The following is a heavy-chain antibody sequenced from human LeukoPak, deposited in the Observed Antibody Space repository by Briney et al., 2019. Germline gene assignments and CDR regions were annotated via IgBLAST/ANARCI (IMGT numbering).Heavy chain of an antibody. CDR1: GGSFSGYY. CDR2: INHSGST. V-gene: IGHV4-34*01. J-gene: IGHJ4*02. Sequence: SETLSLTCAVYGGSFSGYYWSWIRQPPGKGLEWIGEINHSGSTNYYPSLKSRVTISVDTSKNQFSLKLSSVTAADTAVYYCARRNGQDIVATFRRRYYFDYWGQGTLVTVSS. CDR3: ARRNGQDIVATFRRRYYFDY. D-gene: IGHD5-12*01.